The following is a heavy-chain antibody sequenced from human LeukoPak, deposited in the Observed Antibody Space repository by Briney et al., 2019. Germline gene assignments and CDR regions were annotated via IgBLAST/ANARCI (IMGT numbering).Heavy chain of an antibody. Sequence: SETLSLTCTVSGGSISSYYWSWIRQPAGKGLEWIGRIYTSGSTNYNPSLESRVTMSVDTSKNQFSLKLSSVTAADTAVYYCARGQDRYCSGGSCYSALVPFDYWGQGTLVTVSS. D-gene: IGHD2-15*01. J-gene: IGHJ4*02. CDR1: GGSISSYY. V-gene: IGHV4-4*07. CDR2: IYTSGST. CDR3: ARGQDRYCSGGSCYSALVPFDY.